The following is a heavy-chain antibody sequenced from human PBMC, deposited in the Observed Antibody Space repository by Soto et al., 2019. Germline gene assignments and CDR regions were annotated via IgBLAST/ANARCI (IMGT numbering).Heavy chain of an antibody. CDR3: ARDAAVGLFDY. D-gene: IGHD1-26*01. J-gene: IGHJ4*02. V-gene: IGHV1-18*01. CDR1: GYTFSSYG. Sequence: QVQLVQSGAEVKKPGASVKVSCKASGYTFSSYGISWVRQAPGQGLEWMGWISAYNGNTKYAQKFQGRVTMTTDTTTSTAYMELRSLRADDTAVYYCARDAAVGLFDYWGQGTLVTVSS. CDR2: ISAYNGNT.